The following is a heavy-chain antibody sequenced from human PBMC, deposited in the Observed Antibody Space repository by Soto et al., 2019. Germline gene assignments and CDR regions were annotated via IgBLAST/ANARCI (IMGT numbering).Heavy chain of an antibody. J-gene: IGHJ6*02. CDR2: ISAYNIDT. CDR3: ARGHGEIIGAMDG. Sequence: QVPLVQSGAEVKKPGASVKVSCKSSGYRFETYAMSWVRQAPGQGLEWMGWISAYNIDTYYAQKFQDRVTMTTDTSTGTAYMELRSLTSDDTAVYYCARGHGEIIGAMDGWGQGTTVTVSS. V-gene: IGHV1-18*01. CDR1: GYRFETYA. D-gene: IGHD3-3*01.